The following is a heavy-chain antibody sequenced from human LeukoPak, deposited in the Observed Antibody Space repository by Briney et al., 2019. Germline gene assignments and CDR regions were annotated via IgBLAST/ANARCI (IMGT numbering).Heavy chain of an antibody. Sequence: PSETLSLTCTASGGSINNYYWNWIRQPPGKGLEWIGYMSYSGNTNYNPSLKDRVTISVDMSKNQFYLQMSSVTAADTAVYYCARDEYGGPFDYWGQGAPVTVSS. J-gene: IGHJ4*02. CDR1: GGSINNYY. V-gene: IGHV4-59*01. CDR2: MSYSGNT. D-gene: IGHD4/OR15-4a*01. CDR3: ARDEYGGPFDY.